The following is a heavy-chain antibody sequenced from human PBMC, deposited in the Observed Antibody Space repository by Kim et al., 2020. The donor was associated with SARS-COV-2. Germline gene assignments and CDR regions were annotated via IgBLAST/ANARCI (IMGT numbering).Heavy chain of an antibody. D-gene: IGHD6-13*01. CDR2: ISESADIT. Sequence: GGSLRLSCAASGFTFRSFGMSWVRQAPGKGLEWVSAISESADITNYADSVKGRFTISRDNSKNTLFLQMNSLRADDTAVYYCAKRIGTVAGTSQSYFDSWGQGTLVTVSS. CDR1: GFTFRSFG. CDR3: AKRIGTVAGTSQSYFDS. V-gene: IGHV3-23*01. J-gene: IGHJ4*02.